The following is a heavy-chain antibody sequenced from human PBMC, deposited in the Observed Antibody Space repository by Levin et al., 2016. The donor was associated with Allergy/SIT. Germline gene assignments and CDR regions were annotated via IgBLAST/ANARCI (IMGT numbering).Heavy chain of an antibody. D-gene: IGHD3-3*01. CDR1: GFTFSSYG. V-gene: IGHV3-33*01. J-gene: IGHJ6*02. CDR3: ARDPLDSSALEWFQNYYYYGMDV. CDR2: IWYDGSNK. Sequence: GGSLRLSCATSGFTFSSYGMHWVRQAPGKGLEWVAVIWYDGSNKYYADSVKGRFTISRDNSKNTLYLQMNSLRAEDTAVYYCARDPLDSSALEWFQNYYYYGMDVWGQGTTVTVSS.